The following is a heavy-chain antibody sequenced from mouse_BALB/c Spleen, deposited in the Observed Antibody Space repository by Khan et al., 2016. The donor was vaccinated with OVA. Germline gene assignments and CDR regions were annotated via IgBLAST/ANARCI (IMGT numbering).Heavy chain of an antibody. CDR3: ARSLYYSDSYAMDY. V-gene: IGHV3-2*02. Sequence: EVQLQESGPGLVKPSQSLSLTCTVTGYSITSDYAWNWIRQFPGNKLEWMGYISSTGSTNYNPSLKSRISITRDPSTTKFFLQLNSVTTEKTATYYCARSLYYSDSYAMDYWGQGTSVTVSS. CDR1: GYSITSDYA. CDR2: ISSTGST. J-gene: IGHJ4*01. D-gene: IGHD2-13*01.